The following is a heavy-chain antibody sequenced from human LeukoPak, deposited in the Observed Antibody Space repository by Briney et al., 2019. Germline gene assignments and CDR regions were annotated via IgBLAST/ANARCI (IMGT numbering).Heavy chain of an antibody. V-gene: IGHV1-8*01. CDR3: ARGLDYGDYPRDAFDI. CDR1: GYTFTSYD. Sequence: ASVKVSCKASGYTFTSYDINWVRQATGQRLEWMGWMNPNSGNTGYAQKFQGRVTMTRNTSISTAYMELSSLRSEDTAVYYCARGLDYGDYPRDAFDIWGQGTMVTVSS. CDR2: MNPNSGNT. J-gene: IGHJ3*02. D-gene: IGHD4-17*01.